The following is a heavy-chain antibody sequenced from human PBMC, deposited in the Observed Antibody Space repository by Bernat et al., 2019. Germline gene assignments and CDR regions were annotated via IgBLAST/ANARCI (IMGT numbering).Heavy chain of an antibody. Sequence: EVQLVESGGGLVKPGGSLRLSCAASGFTLSTYSMNWVRQAPGKGLEWVSSISSSSSYIYYADSVKGRFTISRDNAKNSLYLQINSLRAEDTAVYYCARDAPLRASVVVTAIDYWGQGTLVTVSS. CDR1: GFTLSTYS. CDR3: ARDAPLRASVVVTAIDY. D-gene: IGHD2-21*02. CDR2: ISSSSSYI. V-gene: IGHV3-21*01. J-gene: IGHJ4*02.